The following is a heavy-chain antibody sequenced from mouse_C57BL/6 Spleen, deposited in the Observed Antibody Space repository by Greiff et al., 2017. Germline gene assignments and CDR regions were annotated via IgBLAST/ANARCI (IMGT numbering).Heavy chain of an antibody. CDR2: IDPSDSYT. Sequence: QVQLQQPGAELVKPGASVKLSCKASGYTFTSYWMQWVKQRPGQGLEWIGEIDPSDSYTNYNQKFKGKATLTVDTSSSTAYMQLSSLTSEDSAVYYCARTVADWYFDVWGTGTTVTVSS. D-gene: IGHD1-1*01. J-gene: IGHJ1*03. CDR1: GYTFTSYW. CDR3: ARTVADWYFDV. V-gene: IGHV1-50*01.